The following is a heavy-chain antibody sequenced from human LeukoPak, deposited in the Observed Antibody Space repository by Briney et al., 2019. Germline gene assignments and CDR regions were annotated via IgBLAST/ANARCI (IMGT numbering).Heavy chain of an antibody. V-gene: IGHV3-21*01. CDR1: GFTFSSYS. CDR2: ISSSSSYI. D-gene: IGHD6-19*01. J-gene: IGHJ3*02. CDR3: ARGEQWLVQDVFDI. Sequence: SGGSLRLSCAASGFTFSSYSMNWVRQAPGKGLEWVSSISSSSSYIYYADSVKGRFTISRDNAKNSLYLQMNSLRAEDTAVYYCARGEQWLVQDVFDIWGHGTMVTVSS.